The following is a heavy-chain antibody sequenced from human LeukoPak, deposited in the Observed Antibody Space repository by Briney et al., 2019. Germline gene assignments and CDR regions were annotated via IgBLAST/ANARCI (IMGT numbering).Heavy chain of an antibody. CDR2: INHSGST. V-gene: IGHV4-34*01. CDR3: ARRVAAPNDAFDI. D-gene: IGHD2-15*01. CDR1: GGSFSGYY. Sequence: SETLSLTCAVYGGSFSGYYWSWIRQPPGKGLEWIGEINHSGSTNYNPSLKSRVTISVDTSKNQFSLKLSSVTAADTAVYYCARRVAAPNDAFDIWGQGTMVTVSP. J-gene: IGHJ3*02.